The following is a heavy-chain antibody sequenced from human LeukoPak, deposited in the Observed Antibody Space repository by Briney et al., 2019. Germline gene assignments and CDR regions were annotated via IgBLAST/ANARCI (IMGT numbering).Heavy chain of an antibody. CDR1: GDSISSGVHY. CDR3: ARGRASSSLYLGT. V-gene: IGHV4-30-2*01. D-gene: IGHD6-13*01. CDR2: IYYNGNT. Sequence: PSETLSLTCTVSGDSISSGVHYWSWIRQPPGRGLEWIGFIYYNGNTHYNPSLKSQITILLDTSKNQFSLKLSSVTAADTAVYYCARGRASSSLYLGTWGQGTLVTVSS. J-gene: IGHJ5*02.